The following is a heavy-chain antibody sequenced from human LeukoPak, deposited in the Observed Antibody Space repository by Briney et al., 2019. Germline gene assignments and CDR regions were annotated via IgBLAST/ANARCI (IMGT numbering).Heavy chain of an antibody. V-gene: IGHV3-21*06. CDR1: GFTFSAYS. D-gene: IGHD6-19*01. CDR2: INRGSNHI. CDR3: ARDSSGWSRDY. Sequence: GGSLRLSCAASGFTFSAYSMSWVRQAPGKGLEWVSSINRGSNHIYYADAVKGRFTVSRDNAKNSLCLQMNSLRAEDTAIYYCARDSSGWSRDYWGQGTLVTVSS. J-gene: IGHJ4*02.